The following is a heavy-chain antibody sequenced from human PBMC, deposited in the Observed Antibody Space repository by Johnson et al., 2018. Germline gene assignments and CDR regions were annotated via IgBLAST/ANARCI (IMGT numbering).Heavy chain of an antibody. CDR3: ARDNSGSYYYYGMDV. CDR2: INSSGST. J-gene: IGHJ6*02. V-gene: IGHV4-4*07. CDR1: GASISSYY. Sequence: QVQLQESGPGLVKPSESLSLTCTVSGASISSYYWSWIRQPAGKGLEWIGRINSSGSTNYNSSLKSRVALSVDTSKKQFSLKRSSVTAADTAVYYCARDNSGSYYYYGMDVWGQGTTVTVSS. D-gene: IGHD1-26*01.